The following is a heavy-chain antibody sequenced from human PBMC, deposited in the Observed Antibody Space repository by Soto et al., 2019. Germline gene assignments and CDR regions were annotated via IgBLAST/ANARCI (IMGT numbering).Heavy chain of an antibody. J-gene: IGHJ3*02. D-gene: IGHD2-2*01. CDR3: ARDSDGAVPAANAFDI. V-gene: IGHV1-46*01. CDR2: INPSGGST. Sequence: ASVKVSCKASGYTFTSYYMHWVRQAPGQGLEWMGIINPSGGSTSYAQKFQGRVTMTRDTSTSTVYMELSSLRSEDTAVDYCARDSDGAVPAANAFDIWGQGTMVTVSS. CDR1: GYTFTSYY.